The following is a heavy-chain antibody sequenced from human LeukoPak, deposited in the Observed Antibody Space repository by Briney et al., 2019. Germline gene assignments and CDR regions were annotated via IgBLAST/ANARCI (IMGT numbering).Heavy chain of an antibody. CDR3: AELGITMIGGV. CDR1: GFTFSSSW. V-gene: IGHV3-74*01. Sequence: GGSLRLSCAASGFTFSSSWMHWVRQAPGRGLVWVSRINSDGSSTRYADSVKGRFTISRDNAKNSLYLQMNSLRAEDTAVYYCAELGITMIGGVWGKGTTVTISS. J-gene: IGHJ6*04. D-gene: IGHD3-10*02. CDR2: INSDGSST.